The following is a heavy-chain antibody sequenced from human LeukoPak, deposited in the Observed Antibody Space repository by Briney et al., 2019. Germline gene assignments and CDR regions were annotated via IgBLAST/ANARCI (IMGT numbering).Heavy chain of an antibody. Sequence: SETLSLTRTVSGGSISTYYWSWIRQPVGKGLEWIGYIYYNESTNYNPSVKSRVTISADTSKNQFSLKLRSVTAADTAVYYCARGRWLVNYWGQGTLVTVSS. V-gene: IGHV4-59*01. CDR1: GGSISTYY. CDR2: IYYNEST. CDR3: ARGRWLVNY. J-gene: IGHJ4*02. D-gene: IGHD6-19*01.